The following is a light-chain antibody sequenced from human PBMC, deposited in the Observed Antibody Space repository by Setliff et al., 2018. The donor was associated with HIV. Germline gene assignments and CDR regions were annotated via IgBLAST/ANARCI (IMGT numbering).Light chain of an antibody. CDR2: RVS. V-gene: IGKV2-30*01. Sequence: VVMTQSPRTLPVALGQPASISCRSSQSLEYTDGNTYLNWFHQRPGQSPRRLIYRVSKRDSGVPDRFSGSGSGTDFTLQISRVEAEDVGIYYCIQGEKFGQGTKVDSK. CDR3: IQGEK. J-gene: IGKJ1*01. CDR1: QSLEYTDGNTY.